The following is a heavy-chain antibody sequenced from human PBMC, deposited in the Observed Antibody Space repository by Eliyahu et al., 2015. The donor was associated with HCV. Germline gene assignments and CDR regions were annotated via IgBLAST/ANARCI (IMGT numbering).Heavy chain of an antibody. CDR3: AKATVGGFDWSFYSYFGMDL. J-gene: IGHJ6*02. D-gene: IGHD3-9*01. CDR2: IGGTGGDT. Sequence: EVQLLESGGGSVQPGGSQRLSCTTSGFIFSSYAMNWVRQXPGKGLGWVSAIGGTGGDTYYADSVKGRFTISRDNSNKMLFLQMSSLTAEDTAIYYCAKATVGGFDWSFYSYFGMDLWGQGTPVTVSS. V-gene: IGHV3-23*01. CDR1: GFIFSSYA.